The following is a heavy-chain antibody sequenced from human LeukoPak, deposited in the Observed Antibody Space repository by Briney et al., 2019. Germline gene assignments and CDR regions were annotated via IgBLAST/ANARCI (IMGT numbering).Heavy chain of an antibody. Sequence: ASVKVSCKASGYTFTGYYMHWVRQAPGQGLEWMGWINPNSGGTNYAQKFQGRVTMARDTSISTAYMELSRLRSDDTAVYYCARHHCSGGSCYSTVGAFDIRGQGTMVTVSS. V-gene: IGHV1-2*02. CDR1: GYTFTGYY. CDR3: ARHHCSGGSCYSTVGAFDI. J-gene: IGHJ3*02. CDR2: INPNSGGT. D-gene: IGHD2-15*01.